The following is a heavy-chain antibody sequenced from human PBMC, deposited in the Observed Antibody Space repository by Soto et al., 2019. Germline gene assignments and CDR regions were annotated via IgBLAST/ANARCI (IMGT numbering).Heavy chain of an antibody. J-gene: IGHJ4*02. CDR2: IYYNGNT. V-gene: IGHV4-59*01. D-gene: IGHD6-13*01. Sequence: SETLSLTCTVSGASISSYYWNWIRQSPGKGLEWIGHIYYNGNTKYNPFLESRLTISVDTSKNQFSLELNSVTAADTAVYFCARHGEHSSSWYFDYWGQGTLVTVSS. CDR3: ARHGEHSSSWYFDY. CDR1: GASISSYY.